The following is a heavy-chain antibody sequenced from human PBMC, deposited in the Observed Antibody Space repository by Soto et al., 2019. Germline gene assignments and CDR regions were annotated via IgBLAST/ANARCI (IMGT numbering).Heavy chain of an antibody. Sequence: PSETLSLTCAVYGGSFSGYYWSWIRQPPGKGLEWIGEINHSGSTNYNPSLKSRVTISVDTSKNQFSLKLSSVTAADTAVYYCARGRGAARRGRTYYFDYWGQGTLVTVSS. V-gene: IGHV4-34*01. CDR2: INHSGST. D-gene: IGHD6-6*01. CDR3: ARGRGAARRGRTYYFDY. J-gene: IGHJ4*02. CDR1: GGSFSGYY.